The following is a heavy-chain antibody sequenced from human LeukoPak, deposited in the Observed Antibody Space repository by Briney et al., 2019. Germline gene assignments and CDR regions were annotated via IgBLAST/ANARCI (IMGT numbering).Heavy chain of an antibody. CDR1: GFTFSSYA. CDR2: ISGSGGST. D-gene: IGHD3-10*01. CDR3: AKGITVRGVKCYGMDV. Sequence: GGSLRLSCAASGFTFSSYAMSWVRQAPGKGLEWVSAISGSGGSTYYADSVKGRFTISRDSSKNTLYLQMNSLRAEDTAVYYCAKGITVRGVKCYGMDVWGQGTTVTVSS. V-gene: IGHV3-23*01. J-gene: IGHJ6*02.